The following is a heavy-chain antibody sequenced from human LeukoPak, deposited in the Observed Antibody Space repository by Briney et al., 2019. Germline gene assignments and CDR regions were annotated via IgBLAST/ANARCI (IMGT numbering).Heavy chain of an antibody. CDR1: GDSVSSNRAA. CDR2: TYYRSKWYN. Sequence: SQTLSLTCAISGDSVSSNRAAWNWIRQSPSRGLEWLGRTYYRSKWYNDYAPSVKSRVTINPDTSKNQFSLQLSSVTPEDTAVYCCARDPITGDRFDYWGQGTLVTVSS. J-gene: IGHJ4*02. V-gene: IGHV6-1*01. CDR3: ARDPITGDRFDY. D-gene: IGHD7-27*01.